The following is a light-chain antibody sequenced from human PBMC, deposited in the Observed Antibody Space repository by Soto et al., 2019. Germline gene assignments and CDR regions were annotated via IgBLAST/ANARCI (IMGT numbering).Light chain of an antibody. V-gene: IGLV1-40*01. CDR3: QSYDSSLREV. J-gene: IGLJ1*01. CDR2: ANT. Sequence: QSALTQPPSVSGALGQRVTISCTGSSSNIGAGYDVHWYQQLPGTAPKLLISANTNRPSGVPDRFSGSKSGTSASLAITGLQAEDEADYYCQSYDSSLREVFGTGTKVTVL. CDR1: SSNIGAGYD.